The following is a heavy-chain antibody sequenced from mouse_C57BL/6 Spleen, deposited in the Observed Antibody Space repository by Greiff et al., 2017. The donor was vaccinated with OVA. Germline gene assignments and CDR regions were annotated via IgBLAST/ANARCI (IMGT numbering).Heavy chain of an antibody. V-gene: IGHV1-26*01. J-gene: IGHJ2*01. Sequence: EVQLQQSGPELVKPGASVKISCKASGYTFTDYYMNWVKQSHGKSLEWIGDINPNNGGTSYKQKFKGKATLTVDKSSITAYMELLSLTSDDSAVYYCARWVGHYFDYWGQGTTLTVSS. D-gene: IGHD1-1*01. CDR2: INPNNGGT. CDR1: GYTFTDYY. CDR3: ARWVGHYFDY.